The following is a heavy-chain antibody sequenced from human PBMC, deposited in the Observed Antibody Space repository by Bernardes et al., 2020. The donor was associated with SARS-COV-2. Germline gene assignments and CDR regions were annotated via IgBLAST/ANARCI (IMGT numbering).Heavy chain of an antibody. J-gene: IGHJ3*02. CDR2: ISAYNGNT. CDR3: ARDRSSSWYHDAFDI. D-gene: IGHD6-13*01. CDR1: GYTFTSYG. Sequence: ASVKVSCMASGYTFTSYGISWVRQAPGQGLEWMGWISAYNGNTNYAQKLQGRVTMTTDTSTSTAYMELRSLRSDDTAVYYCARDRSSSWYHDAFDIWGQGTMVTVSS. V-gene: IGHV1-18*01.